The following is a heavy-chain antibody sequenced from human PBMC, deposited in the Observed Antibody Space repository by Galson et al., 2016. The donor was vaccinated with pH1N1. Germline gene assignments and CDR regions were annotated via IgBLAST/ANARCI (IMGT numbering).Heavy chain of an antibody. V-gene: IGHV4-38-2*01. CDR3: ARRYSSGWSGGDDAFDI. CDR1: GYSITRGYY. D-gene: IGHD6-19*01. J-gene: IGHJ3*02. CDR2: IHHTGST. Sequence: ETLSLTCGVSGYSITRGYYWGWIRQPPGKGLEWIGTIHHTGSTDYNPSLKNRLTISLDTSKNQFSLKLISVTAADTAMYYCARRYSSGWSGGDDAFDIWGQGTMVTVSS.